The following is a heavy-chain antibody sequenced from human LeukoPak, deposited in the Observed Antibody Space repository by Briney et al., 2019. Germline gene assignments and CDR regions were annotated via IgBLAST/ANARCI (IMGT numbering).Heavy chain of an antibody. J-gene: IGHJ4*02. CDR1: GFTFSSYA. D-gene: IGHD3-10*01. V-gene: IGHV3-23*01. CDR2: ISGSGGST. Sequence: PGGSLRLSCAASGFTFSSYAMSWVPQAPGKGLEWVSAISGSGGSTYYADSVKGRFTISRDNSKNTLYLQMNSLRAEDTAVYYCARFPSRSLVRAHPYFDYWGQGTLVTVSS. CDR3: ARFPSRSLVRAHPYFDY.